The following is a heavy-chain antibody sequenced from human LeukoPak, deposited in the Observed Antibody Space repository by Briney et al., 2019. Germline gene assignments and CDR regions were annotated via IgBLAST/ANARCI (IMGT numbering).Heavy chain of an antibody. CDR2: IYYSGST. Sequence: PSETLSLTCTDSGGSVSSGSYYWSWIRQPPGKGLEWIGYIYYSGSTNYNPSHKSRVTISVDTSKNQFSLKLSSVTAADTAVYYCASLGLSGWLPCPDAFDIWGQGTMVTVSS. V-gene: IGHV4-61*01. J-gene: IGHJ3*02. CDR1: GGSVSSGSYY. D-gene: IGHD6-19*01. CDR3: ASLGLSGWLPCPDAFDI.